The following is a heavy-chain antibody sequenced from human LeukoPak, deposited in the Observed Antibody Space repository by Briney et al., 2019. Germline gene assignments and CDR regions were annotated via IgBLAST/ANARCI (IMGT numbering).Heavy chain of an antibody. V-gene: IGHV3-30*18. D-gene: IGHD3-22*01. CDR3: SKGEAYYYDSVSYSPPFDY. CDR2: ISYDGSNK. J-gene: IGHJ4*02. Sequence: GGSLRLSCADSGFTFSNYGMHWVRQAPGKGLEWVAVISYDGSNKYYADSVKGRFTISRDNSKSTLYLQMNSLRAEDTAVHYCSKGEAYYYDSVSYSPPFDYWGQGTLVTVSS. CDR1: GFTFSNYG.